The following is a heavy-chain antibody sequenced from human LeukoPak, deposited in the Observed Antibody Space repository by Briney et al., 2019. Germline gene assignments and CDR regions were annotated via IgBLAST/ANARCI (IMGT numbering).Heavy chain of an antibody. Sequence: ASVKVSCKASGYTFTGYYMHWVRQAPGQGLEWMGWINPNSGGTNYAQKFRGRVTMTRDTSMSTAYMEMSRLRSEGTAGYYCARAGYCSGGSCLRIWFDPWGQGTLVTVSS. J-gene: IGHJ5*02. CDR1: GYTFTGYY. D-gene: IGHD2-15*01. CDR2: INPNSGGT. CDR3: ARAGYCSGGSCLRIWFDP. V-gene: IGHV1-2*02.